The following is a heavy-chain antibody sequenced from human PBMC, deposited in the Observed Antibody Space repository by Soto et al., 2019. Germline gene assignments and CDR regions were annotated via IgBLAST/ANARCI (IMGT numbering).Heavy chain of an antibody. CDR1: GYTFTSYD. CDR2: MNPNSGNT. CDR3: ARSDRDFDWDHNWFDP. V-gene: IGHV1-8*01. Sequence: QVQLVQSGAEVKKPGASVKVSCKASGYTFTSYDINWVRQATGQGLEWMGWMNPNSGNTGYAQKFQGRVTMTRNTSISTAYMELSSLRSEDTAVYYCARSDRDFDWDHNWFDPWGQGTLVTVSS. D-gene: IGHD3-9*01. J-gene: IGHJ5*02.